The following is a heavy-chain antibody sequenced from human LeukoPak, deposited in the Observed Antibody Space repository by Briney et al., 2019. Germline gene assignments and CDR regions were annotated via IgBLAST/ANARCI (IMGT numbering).Heavy chain of an antibody. CDR1: GFTFDDYA. CDR3: ARCDSSGSDAFDI. J-gene: IGHJ3*02. V-gene: IGHV3-9*01. CDR2: ISWNSGSI. Sequence: GRSLRLSCAASGFTFDDYAMHWVRQAPGKGLEWVSGISWNSGSIGYADSVKGRFTISRDNAKNSLYLQMNSLRAEDTAVYYCARCDSSGSDAFDILGQGTMVTVSS. D-gene: IGHD3-22*01.